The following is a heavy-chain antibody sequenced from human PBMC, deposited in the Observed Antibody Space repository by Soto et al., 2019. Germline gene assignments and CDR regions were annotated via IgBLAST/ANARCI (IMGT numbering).Heavy chain of an antibody. V-gene: IGHV1-2*02. D-gene: IGHD5-18*01. J-gene: IGHJ4*02. CDR3: AREGPDTAMVTNY. CDR1: GYTFTGYY. CDR2: INPNSGGT. Sequence: ASVKVSCKASGYTFTGYYMHWVRQAPGQGLEWMGWINPNSGGTNYAQKFQGRVTMTRDTSISTAYMELSRLRSDDTAVYYCAREGPDTAMVTNYWGQGTLVTVSS.